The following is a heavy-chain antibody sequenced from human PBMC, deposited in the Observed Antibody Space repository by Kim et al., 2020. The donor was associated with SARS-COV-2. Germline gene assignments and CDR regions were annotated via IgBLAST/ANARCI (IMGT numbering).Heavy chain of an antibody. V-gene: IGHV4-59*01. J-gene: IGHJ4*02. CDR1: GGSISSYY. Sequence: SETLSLTCTVSGGSISSYYWSWIRQPPGKGLEWIGYIYYSGSTNYNPSLKSRVTISVDTSKNQFSLKLSSVTAADTAVYYCARVKRRIQLWYAVHYFDYWGQGTLVTVSS. CDR2: IYYSGST. CDR3: ARVKRRIQLWYAVHYFDY. D-gene: IGHD5-18*01.